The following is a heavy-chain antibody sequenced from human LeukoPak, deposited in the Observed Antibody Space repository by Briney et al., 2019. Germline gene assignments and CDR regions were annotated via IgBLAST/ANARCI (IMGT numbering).Heavy chain of an antibody. J-gene: IGHJ6*04. V-gene: IGHV3-23*01. CDR3: ATQGYCSSTSCYVSYYYGMDV. Sequence: GGSLRLSCAASGFTFSSYAMSWVRQAPGKGLEWVSAISGSGGSTYYADSVKGRLAISRDNSKNTLYLQMNSLRAEDTAVYYCATQGYCSSTSCYVSYYYGMDVWGKGTTVTVSS. D-gene: IGHD2-2*01. CDR2: ISGSGGST. CDR1: GFTFSSYA.